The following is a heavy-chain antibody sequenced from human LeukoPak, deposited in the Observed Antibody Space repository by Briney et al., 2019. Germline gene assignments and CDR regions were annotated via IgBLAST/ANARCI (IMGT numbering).Heavy chain of an antibody. CDR1: GGSFSGYY. CDR2: ISPNGDNI. CDR3: ARETGWLFDY. Sequence: LSLTCAVYGGSFSGYYWSWIRQAPGKGMEWIAYISPNGDNIHYADSVRGRFTISRDNAKNLLFLQVNSLRVEDTAVYYCARETGWLFDYWGQGTLVTVSS. J-gene: IGHJ4*02. V-gene: IGHV3-11*04. D-gene: IGHD5-12*01.